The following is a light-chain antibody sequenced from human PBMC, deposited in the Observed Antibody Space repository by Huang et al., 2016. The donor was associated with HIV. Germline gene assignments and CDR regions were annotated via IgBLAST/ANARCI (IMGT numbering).Light chain of an antibody. CDR3: KQRIEFPYT. Sequence: DPDSISCSSSQILLDSDDGYTHLDWYLQKPGQSPQLLIYTLSFRASGVPDRFSGSGPGTDFTLKISKVEAEDVGIYYCKQRIEFPYTFGQGTKLDIK. V-gene: IGKV2-40*01. CDR1: QILLDSDDGYTH. J-gene: IGKJ2*01. CDR2: TLS.